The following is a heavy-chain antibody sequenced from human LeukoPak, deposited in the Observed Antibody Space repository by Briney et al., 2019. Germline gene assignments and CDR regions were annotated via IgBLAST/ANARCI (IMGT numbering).Heavy chain of an antibody. D-gene: IGHD3-22*01. V-gene: IGHV1-2*02. CDR1: GYTFTGYY. Sequence: GASVKVSCKASGYTFTGYYMHWVRQAPGQGLEWMGWINLNSGGTNYAQKFQGRVTMTRDTSISTAYMELSRLRSDDTAVYYCARVGDSSGYDAFDIWGQGTMVTVSS. CDR2: INLNSGGT. CDR3: ARVGDSSGYDAFDI. J-gene: IGHJ3*02.